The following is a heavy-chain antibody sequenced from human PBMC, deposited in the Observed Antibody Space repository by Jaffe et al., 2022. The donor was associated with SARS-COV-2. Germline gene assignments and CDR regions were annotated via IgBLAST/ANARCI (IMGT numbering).Heavy chain of an antibody. D-gene: IGHD1-1*01. Sequence: QVQLVESGGGVVQPGRSLRLSCAASGFTFSSYAMHWVRQAPGKGLEWVAVISYDGSNKYYADSVKGRFTISRDNSKNTLYLQMNSLRAEDTAVYYCARERINEEYYYYYGMDVWGQGTTVTVSS. J-gene: IGHJ6*02. CDR3: ARERINEEYYYYYGMDV. CDR1: GFTFSSYA. CDR2: ISYDGSNK. V-gene: IGHV3-30-3*01.